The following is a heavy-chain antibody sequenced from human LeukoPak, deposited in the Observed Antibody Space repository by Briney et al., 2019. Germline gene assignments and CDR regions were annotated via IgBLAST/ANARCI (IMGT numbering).Heavy chain of an antibody. V-gene: IGHV3-30*18. Sequence: GGSLRLSCAASGFTFSSYGMHWVRQAPGKGLEWVAVISYDGSNKYYADSVKGRFTISRDNSKNTLYLQMNSLRAEDTAVYYCAKDPGITIFGVVNPRFDPWGQGTLVTVSS. CDR1: GFTFSSYG. J-gene: IGHJ5*02. CDR2: ISYDGSNK. D-gene: IGHD3-3*01. CDR3: AKDPGITIFGVVNPRFDP.